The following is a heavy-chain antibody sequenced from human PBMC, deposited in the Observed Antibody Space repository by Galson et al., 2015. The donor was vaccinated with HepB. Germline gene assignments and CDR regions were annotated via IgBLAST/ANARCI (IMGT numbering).Heavy chain of an antibody. Sequence: SVKVSCKASGYTFTGNFIHWVRQAPGQGLEWMGWINPDSGGTTYAQKFQGGVTMSRDTSITTAYMELSRLTSDDTAVYYCARVIGDFHAFDIWGQGTMVTVSA. V-gene: IGHV1-2*02. CDR3: ARVIGDFHAFDI. CDR2: INPDSGGT. J-gene: IGHJ3*02. D-gene: IGHD3-22*01. CDR1: GYTFTGNF.